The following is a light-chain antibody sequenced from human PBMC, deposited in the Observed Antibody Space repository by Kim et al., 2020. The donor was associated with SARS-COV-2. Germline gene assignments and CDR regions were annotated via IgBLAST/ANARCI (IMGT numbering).Light chain of an antibody. CDR1: NIETKI. Sequence: APGETARITGGVNNIETKIVHWYQQRPGQAPMLVMYYNSDRPSGIPERFSGSNSGNTATLTIRRVEAGDEADYHCQVWDSNTDHVIFGGGTQLTVL. V-gene: IGLV3-21*01. CDR2: YNS. CDR3: QVWDSNTDHVI. J-gene: IGLJ2*01.